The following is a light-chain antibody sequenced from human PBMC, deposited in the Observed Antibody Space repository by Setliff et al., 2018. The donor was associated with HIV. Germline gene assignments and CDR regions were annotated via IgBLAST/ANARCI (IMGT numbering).Light chain of an antibody. CDR1: SSDVGGYNY. Sequence: QSGLAQPRSVSGSPGQSVTISCTGTSSDVGGYNYVSWYQQHPGKAPKLMIYDVSKRPSGVPDRFSGSKSGNTASLTTSGLQAEDEADYYCCSYAGSYTLGVFGTGTKVTVL. CDR2: DVS. J-gene: IGLJ1*01. V-gene: IGLV2-11*01. CDR3: CSYAGSYTLGV.